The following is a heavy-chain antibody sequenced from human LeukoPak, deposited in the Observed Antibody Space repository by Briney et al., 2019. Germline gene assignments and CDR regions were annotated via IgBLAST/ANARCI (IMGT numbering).Heavy chain of an antibody. D-gene: IGHD1-26*01. J-gene: IGHJ4*02. Sequence: PSETLSLTCTISGGSISSSSYHWGWIRQPPGKGLEWIGSNSGSTYYNPSLKSRVTISVDTSKNQFSLKLSSVTAADTAVYYCARGGVGAIGYWGLGTLVTVSS. CDR2: NSGST. CDR3: ARGGVGAIGY. CDR1: GGSISSSSYH. V-gene: IGHV4-39*07.